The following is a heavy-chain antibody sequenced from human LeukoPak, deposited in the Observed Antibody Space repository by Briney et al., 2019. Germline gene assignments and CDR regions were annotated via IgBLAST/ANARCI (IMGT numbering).Heavy chain of an antibody. J-gene: IGHJ4*02. V-gene: IGHV4-39*01. Sequence: SETLSLTXTVSGGSISSSSYYWGWIRQPPGKGLEWIGSIYYSGSTHHNPSLKSRVTISVDTSKNQFSLKLSSVTAADTAVYYCARHDVTIFGVVSATHFDYWGQGTLVTVSS. CDR3: ARHDVTIFGVVSATHFDY. CDR1: GGSISSSSYY. CDR2: IYYSGST. D-gene: IGHD3-3*01.